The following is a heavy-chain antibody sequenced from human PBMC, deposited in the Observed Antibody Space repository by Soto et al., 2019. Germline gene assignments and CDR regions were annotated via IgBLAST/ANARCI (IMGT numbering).Heavy chain of an antibody. CDR1: GFTLSDHY. V-gene: IGHV3-72*01. CDR2: TRNKANSFTT. CDR3: GRVKTGNGMDV. Sequence: EVQLVESGGGLVQPGGSLRLWCAASGFTLSDHYMDWVRQAPGKGLEWVGRTRNKANSFTTEYAPSVKGRFTTSRDDSKTSVYLQMNSLQSEDTAVYYCGRVKTGNGMDVWGQGTTVTVSS. J-gene: IGHJ6*02.